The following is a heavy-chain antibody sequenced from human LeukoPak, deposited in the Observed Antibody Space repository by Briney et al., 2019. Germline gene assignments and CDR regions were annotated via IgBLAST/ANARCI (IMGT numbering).Heavy chain of an antibody. J-gene: IGHJ4*02. D-gene: IGHD3-10*01. CDR1: GDSVSSNSAA. V-gene: IGHV6-1*01. Sequence: SQTLSLTCAISGDSVSSNSAAWNWIRQFPSRGLEWLGRTYYRSKWYTEYAVSVKSRVTINPDTSKNQFSLQLSSVNPEDTAVYYCARLGSGSNYWGQGTLVTVSS. CDR2: TYYRSKWYT. CDR3: ARLGSGSNY.